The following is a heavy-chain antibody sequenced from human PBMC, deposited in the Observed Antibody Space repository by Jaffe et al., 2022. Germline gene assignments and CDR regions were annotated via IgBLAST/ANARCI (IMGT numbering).Heavy chain of an antibody. D-gene: IGHD6-19*01. J-gene: IGHJ3*02. CDR2: IYYSGST. Sequence: QVQLQESGPGLVKPSETLSLTCTVSGGSISSYYWSWIRQPPGKGLEWIGYIYYSGSTNYNPSLKSRVTISVDTSKNQFSLKLSSVTAADTAVYYCARDRARIAVAGTGGDAFDIWGQGTMVTVSS. CDR3: ARDRARIAVAGTGGDAFDI. CDR1: GGSISSYY. V-gene: IGHV4-59*01.